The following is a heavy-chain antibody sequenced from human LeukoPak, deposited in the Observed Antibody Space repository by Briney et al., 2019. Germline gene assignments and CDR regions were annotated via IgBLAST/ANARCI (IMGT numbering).Heavy chain of an antibody. V-gene: IGHV4-30-2*01. CDR2: IYHSGST. J-gene: IGHJ1*01. Sequence: SQTLSLTCAVSGGSISSGGYSWSWIRQPPGKGLEWIGYIYHSGSTYYNPSLKSRVTISVDRSKNQFSLKLSSVTAADTAVYYCARGGAARLHFQNWGQGTLVTVSS. CDR3: ARGGAARLHFQN. CDR1: GGSISSGGYS. D-gene: IGHD6-6*01.